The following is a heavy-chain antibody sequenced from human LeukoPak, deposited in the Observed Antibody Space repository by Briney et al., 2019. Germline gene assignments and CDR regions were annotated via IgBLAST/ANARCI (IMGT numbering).Heavy chain of an antibody. J-gene: IGHJ6*02. CDR1: GLILSRYA. CDR2: ISAGGAGT. D-gene: IGHD3-10*01. CDR3: AKSWGRFGEQFPLCYGMDV. V-gene: IGHV3-23*01. Sequence: AGGSLRLSCAASGLILSRYAMTWVRQAPGKELEWVSAISAGGAGTYYAGSVRGRFTISRDNSANTIFLQMNSLRAEDTGLYYCAKSWGRFGEQFPLCYGMDVWGQGTTVTVSS.